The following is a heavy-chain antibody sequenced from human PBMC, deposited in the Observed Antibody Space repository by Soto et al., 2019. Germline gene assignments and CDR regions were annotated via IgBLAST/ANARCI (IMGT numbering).Heavy chain of an antibody. D-gene: IGHD1-26*01. V-gene: IGHV4-4*02. Sequence: QVQLQESGPGLVKASGTLSLTCTVSGGSIITRNWWSWVRQPPGKGLEWIGEVDHSGSTNYNPSPQSRVTISVDMSKNKFSLKLTPATTADTAVYYCARRDALSGTAGAPVDWGQGTLVNVSS. CDR3: ARRDALSGTAGAPVD. CDR2: VDHSGST. CDR1: GGSIITRNW. J-gene: IGHJ4*02.